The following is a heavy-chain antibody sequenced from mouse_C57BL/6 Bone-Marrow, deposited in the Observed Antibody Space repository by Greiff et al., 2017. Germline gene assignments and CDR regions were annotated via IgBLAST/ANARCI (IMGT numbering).Heavy chain of an antibody. J-gene: IGHJ4*01. D-gene: IGHD4-1*01. CDR1: GYAFSSYW. CDR3: ATSPWEYAMDY. CDR2: IYPGDGDT. Sequence: QVQLQQSGAELVKPGASVKISCKASGYAFSSYWMNWVKQRPGQGLEWIGQIYPGDGDTNYNGKFKGKATLTADKSSSTAYMQLSSLTSEDSAVYFGATSPWEYAMDYWGQGTSVTVSS. V-gene: IGHV1-80*01.